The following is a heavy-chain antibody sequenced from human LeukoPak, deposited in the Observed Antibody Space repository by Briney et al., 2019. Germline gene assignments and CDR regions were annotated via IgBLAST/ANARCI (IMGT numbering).Heavy chain of an antibody. CDR3: ARLYGSGWIGYFDY. V-gene: IGHV1-18*01. D-gene: IGHD6-19*01. CDR1: GYTLNTYG. CDR2: STAYSGNT. J-gene: IGHJ4*02. Sequence: ASVKVSCKASGYTLNTYGITWVRQAPGQGLEWMGWSTAYSGNTYYGQKFQGRVTMTTDTSTNTAYMEVKSLTSDDTAVYYCARLYGSGWIGYFDYWGQGTLVTVSS.